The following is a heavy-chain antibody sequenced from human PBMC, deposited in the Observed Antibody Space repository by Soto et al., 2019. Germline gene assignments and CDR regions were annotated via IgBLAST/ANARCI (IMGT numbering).Heavy chain of an antibody. CDR1: GFTFNNYA. Sequence: PGGSLRLSCAASGFTFNNYAMSWVRQAPGKGLEWVSVISGSGGNTYYADSVKGRFTISRDNSKNTLYLQMNSLRAEDTAVFYCAFRSYNWNTGDYWGQGTLVTVSS. V-gene: IGHV3-23*01. J-gene: IGHJ4*02. CDR3: AFRSYNWNTGDY. CDR2: ISGSGGNT. D-gene: IGHD1-20*01.